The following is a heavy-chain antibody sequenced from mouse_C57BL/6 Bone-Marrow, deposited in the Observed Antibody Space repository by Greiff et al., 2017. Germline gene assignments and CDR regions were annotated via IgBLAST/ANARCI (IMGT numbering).Heavy chain of an antibody. D-gene: IGHD1-1*01. CDR3: ASPYGSSWFAY. CDR1: GFSLTSYG. Sequence: VMLVESGPGLVAPSQSLSITCTVSGFSLTSYGVDWVRQSPGKGLEWLGVIWGVGSTNYNSALKSRLSISKDNSKSQVFLKMDSLQTDDTAMYYCASPYGSSWFAYWGQGTLVTVSA. CDR2: IWGVGST. V-gene: IGHV2-6*01. J-gene: IGHJ3*01.